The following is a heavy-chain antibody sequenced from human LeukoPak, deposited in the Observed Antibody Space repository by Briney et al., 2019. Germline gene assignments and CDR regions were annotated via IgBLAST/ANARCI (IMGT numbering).Heavy chain of an antibody. J-gene: IGHJ4*02. Sequence: GGSLRLSCAASGFSFSAYWMTWIRQAPGTGLEWVANINPAGSETYYVDPVKGRFSISRDNAKNLVYLQMNSLRAEDTAVYHCARFGYVAAVDVWGQGTPVTVSS. V-gene: IGHV3-7*01. D-gene: IGHD2-15*01. CDR2: INPAGSET. CDR1: GFSFSAYW. CDR3: ARFGYVAAVDV.